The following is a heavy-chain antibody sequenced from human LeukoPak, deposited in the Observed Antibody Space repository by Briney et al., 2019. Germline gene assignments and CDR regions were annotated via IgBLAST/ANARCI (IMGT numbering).Heavy chain of an antibody. J-gene: IGHJ4*02. D-gene: IGHD6-13*01. V-gene: IGHV1-2*02. CDR2: INHNSGGT. Sequence: GASVKVSCKASGYTFTGYFWHWVRQAPGQGLEWMGWINHNSGGTNYAQKFQGRVIMTRDTSTSTAYIELSRLRSDHTAVYYCARVLDGSSGCDYWGQGTLVTVSS. CDR3: ARVLDGSSGCDY. CDR1: GYTFTGYF.